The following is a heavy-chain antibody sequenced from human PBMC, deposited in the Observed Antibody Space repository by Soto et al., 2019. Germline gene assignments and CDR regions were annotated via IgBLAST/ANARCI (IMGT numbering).Heavy chain of an antibody. CDR2: IDWEDGK. Sequence: SGPTLVNPTQTLTLTCTLSGSSLTSSGMSVSWIRQTPGKALEWLALIDWEDGKFYSASLKTRLSISKDTAKNQVVLTMTNMDPVDTGTYFCARIWAIAAAGTGGWFDTWGQGALVTVSS. CDR3: ARIWAIAAAGTGGWFDT. J-gene: IGHJ5*02. D-gene: IGHD6-13*01. CDR1: GSSLTSSGMS. V-gene: IGHV2-70*01.